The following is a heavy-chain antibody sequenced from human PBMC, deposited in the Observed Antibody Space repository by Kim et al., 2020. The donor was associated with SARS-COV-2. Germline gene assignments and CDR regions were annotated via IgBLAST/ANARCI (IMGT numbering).Heavy chain of an antibody. CDR1: GFTFSSYS. Sequence: GGSLRLSCAASGFTFSSYSMNWVRQAPGKGLEWVSYISSSSSTIYYADAVKGRFTISRDNAKNSLYLQMNSLRAEDTAVYYCARDLVMELPNNPDAFDIWGQGTMVTVSS. J-gene: IGHJ3*02. D-gene: IGHD1-7*01. CDR2: ISSSSSTI. CDR3: ARDLVMELPNNPDAFDI. V-gene: IGHV3-48*04.